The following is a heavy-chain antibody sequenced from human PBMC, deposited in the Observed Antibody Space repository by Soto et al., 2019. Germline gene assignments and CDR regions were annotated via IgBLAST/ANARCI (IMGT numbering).Heavy chain of an antibody. CDR2: ISNDGSDK. V-gene: IGHV3-30*18. D-gene: IGHD6-19*01. CDR1: GSIFSSYG. Sequence: VQLVESGGGVDQPGRSLRLSCAASGSIFSSYGMQWVRQAPGKGLEWVSLISNDGSDKHYADSLKGRFTISRDNSKNTLYLEIHSLRADDTAVYYCAKERDVTAVAAPLDFWCQGTLVTVSS. J-gene: IGHJ4*02. CDR3: AKERDVTAVAAPLDF.